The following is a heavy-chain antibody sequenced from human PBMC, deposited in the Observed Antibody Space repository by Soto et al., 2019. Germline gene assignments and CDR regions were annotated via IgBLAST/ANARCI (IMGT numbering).Heavy chain of an antibody. D-gene: IGHD3-3*01. J-gene: IGHJ4*02. CDR3: ARGNYDFWSGYYR. CDR1: GFTFSSYA. V-gene: IGHV3-30-3*01. CDR2: ISYDRSNK. Sequence: GGSLRLSCAASGFTFSSYAMHWVRQAPGKGLEWVAVISYDRSNKYYADSVKGRFTISRDNSKNTLYLQMNSLRAEDTAVYYCARGNYDFWSGYYRWGQGTLVTVSS.